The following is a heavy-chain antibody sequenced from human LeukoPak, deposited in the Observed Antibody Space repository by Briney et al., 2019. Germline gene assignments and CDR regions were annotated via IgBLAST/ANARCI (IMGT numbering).Heavy chain of an antibody. J-gene: IGHJ4*02. CDR1: GFTFDDYA. D-gene: IGHD5-12*01. Sequence: GRSLRLSCAVSGFTFDDYAMPWVRQVPGKGLEWVSGINWNSDSIGYADSVKGRFTTSRDNAKNSLYLQMNSLRAEDTAFYYCAINGGGDSGYGNFDYWGQGTLVTVSS. CDR2: INWNSDSI. V-gene: IGHV3-9*01. CDR3: AINGGGDSGYGNFDY.